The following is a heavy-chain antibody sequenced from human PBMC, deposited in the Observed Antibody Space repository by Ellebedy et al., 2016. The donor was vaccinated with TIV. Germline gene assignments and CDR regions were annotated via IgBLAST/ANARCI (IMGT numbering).Heavy chain of an antibody. CDR1: GYTFTSYD. Sequence: ASVKVSCKASGYTFTSYDISWVRQAPGQGLEWMGGIIPIFGTANYAQKFQGRVTITADESTSTAYMELSSLRSEDTAVYYCARVTDTAMATLDYWGQGTLVTVSS. J-gene: IGHJ4*02. V-gene: IGHV1-69*13. D-gene: IGHD5-18*01. CDR2: IIPIFGTA. CDR3: ARVTDTAMATLDY.